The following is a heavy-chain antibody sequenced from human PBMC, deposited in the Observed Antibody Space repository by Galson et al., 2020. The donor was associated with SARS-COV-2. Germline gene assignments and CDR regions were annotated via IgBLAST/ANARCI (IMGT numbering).Heavy chain of an antibody. CDR2: LWSDGTNK. CDR3: AKGGAVAGIRGIDY. Sequence: GESLKISCAASGFTLGSSGMLWVRQAPGKGLEWVAVLWSDGTNKYYADSVKGRFTISRDTSKNTLYLQMNSLTAEDTALYYCAKGGAVAGIRGIDYWGQGTLVTVAS. CDR1: GFTLGSSG. V-gene: IGHV3-33*06. J-gene: IGHJ4*02. D-gene: IGHD6-19*01.